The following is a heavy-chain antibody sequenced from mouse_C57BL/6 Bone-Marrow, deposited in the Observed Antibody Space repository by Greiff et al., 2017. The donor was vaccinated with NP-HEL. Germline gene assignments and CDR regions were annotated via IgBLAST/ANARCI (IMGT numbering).Heavy chain of an antibody. CDR3: ARWVIYYYGSGYFDV. CDR2: IDPSDSYT. J-gene: IGHJ1*03. V-gene: IGHV1-69*01. D-gene: IGHD1-1*01. CDR1: GYTFTSYW. Sequence: QVQLQQPGAELVMPGASVKLSCKASGYTFTSYWMHWVKQRPGQGLEWIGEIDPSDSYTNYNQKFKGKSTLTVDKSSSTAYMQLSSLTSEDSAVYYCARWVIYYYGSGYFDVWGTGTTVTVSS.